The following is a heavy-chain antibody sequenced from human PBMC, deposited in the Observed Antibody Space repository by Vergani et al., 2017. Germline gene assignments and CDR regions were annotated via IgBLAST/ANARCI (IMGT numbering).Heavy chain of an antibody. D-gene: IGHD3-3*01. J-gene: IGHJ4*02. CDR2: IYYSGST. CDR1: GGSISIYY. V-gene: IGHV4-59*01. CDR3: ARVDGFGGWPFDY. Sequence: QVQLQESGPGLVKPSETLSLTCTVSGGSISIYYWNWIRQPPGKGLEWVGYIYYSGSTNYNPSLKSRVTISVDTSKNQFSLKLSSVTAADTAVYYCARVDGFGGWPFDYWGQGTLVTVSS.